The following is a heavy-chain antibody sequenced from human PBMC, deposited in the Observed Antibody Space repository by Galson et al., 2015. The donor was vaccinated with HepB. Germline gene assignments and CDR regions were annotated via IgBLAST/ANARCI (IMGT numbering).Heavy chain of an antibody. D-gene: IGHD2-2*01. CDR2: IRSKAYGGTT. CDR1: GFTFGDYA. J-gene: IGHJ6*02. V-gene: IGHV3-49*04. CDR3: TREGDIVVDPYYYYYGMDV. Sequence: SLRLSCAASGFTFGDYAMSWVRQAPGKGLEWVGFIRSKAYGGTTEYAASVKGRFTISRDDSKSIAYLQMNSLKTEDTAVYYCTREGDIVVDPYYYYYGMDVWGQGTTVTVSS.